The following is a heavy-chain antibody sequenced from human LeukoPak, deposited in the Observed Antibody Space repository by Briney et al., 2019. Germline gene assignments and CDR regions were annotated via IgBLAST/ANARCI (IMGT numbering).Heavy chain of an antibody. V-gene: IGHV3-66*02. CDR2: IYSGGST. D-gene: IGHD3-3*01. Sequence: GGSLRLSCAASGFTVSSNYMSWVRQAPGKGLEWVSVIYSGGSTYYADSAKGRFTISRDNSKNTLYLQMNSLRAEDTAVYYCARDRYTIFGVVTPDMDVWGKGTTVTVSS. CDR1: GFTVSSNY. J-gene: IGHJ6*03. CDR3: ARDRYTIFGVVTPDMDV.